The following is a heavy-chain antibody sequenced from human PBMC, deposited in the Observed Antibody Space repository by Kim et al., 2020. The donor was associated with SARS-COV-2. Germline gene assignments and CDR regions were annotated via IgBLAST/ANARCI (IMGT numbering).Heavy chain of an antibody. CDR2: KSPNCGNT. D-gene: IGHD1-26*01. CDR3: ARDRWELLPYYYSGMDV. J-gene: IGHJ6*02. Sequence: ATGQGLEWMGWKSPNCGNTSSAQKFQSRVTVTRNTSIRTAYMGLSSLGSEATAVYYCARDRWELLPYYYSGMDVWGQGTTVTVSS. V-gene: IGHV1-8*01.